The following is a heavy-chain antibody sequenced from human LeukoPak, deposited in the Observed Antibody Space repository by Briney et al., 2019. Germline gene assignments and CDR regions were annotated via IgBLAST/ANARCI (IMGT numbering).Heavy chain of an antibody. CDR3: AKGRMITFGGVTLPSDVFDI. CDR1: GFTFSSYA. CDR2: IAWNSGSM. D-gene: IGHD3-16*01. J-gene: IGHJ3*02. V-gene: IGHV3-9*01. Sequence: PGGSLRLSCAASGFTFSSYAMSWVRRAPGKGLEWVSGIAWNSGSMDYADSVRGHFTISRDNAKNSLYLQMNTLRPEDTAFYYCAKGRMITFGGVTLPSDVFDIWGQGTLVTVSS.